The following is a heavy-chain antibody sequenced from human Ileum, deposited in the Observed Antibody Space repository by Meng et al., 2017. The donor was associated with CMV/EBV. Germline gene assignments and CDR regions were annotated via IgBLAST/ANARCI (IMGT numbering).Heavy chain of an antibody. V-gene: IGHV3-23*01. Sequence: EVQLLQSGGGLVLPGVSLSSSCAASGLTFSTYGMSWVRQAPGKGLEWVSVISGSGDSTYYADSVKGRFTISRDNSKNTLSLQMNSPRAEDTALYYCARYCGNIWCSYFDYWGQGTLVTVSS. CDR1: GLTFSTYG. D-gene: IGHD2-21*01. J-gene: IGHJ4*02. CDR3: ARYCGNIWCSYFDY. CDR2: ISGSGDST.